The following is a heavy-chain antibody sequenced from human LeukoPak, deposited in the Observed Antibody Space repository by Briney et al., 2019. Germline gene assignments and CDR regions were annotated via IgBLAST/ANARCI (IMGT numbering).Heavy chain of an antibody. CDR2: ISGSGGST. Sequence: PGGSLRLSCEASGFTFSSYAMSWVRQAPGKGLEWVSTISGSGGSTYYADSVKGRFTVSRDNSKNTLYLQMSSLRAEDTAVYYCARSSSGWYQFDYWGQGTLVTVSS. V-gene: IGHV3-23*01. D-gene: IGHD6-19*01. J-gene: IGHJ4*02. CDR3: ARSSSGWYQFDY. CDR1: GFTFSSYA.